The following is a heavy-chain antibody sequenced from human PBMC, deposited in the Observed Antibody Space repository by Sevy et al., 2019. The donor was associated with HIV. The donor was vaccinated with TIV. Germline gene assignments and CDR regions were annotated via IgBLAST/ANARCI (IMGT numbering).Heavy chain of an antibody. Sequence: GGSLRLSCAASGFTFSGYAMNWVRQAPGKGLEWVSAINGKGRSTHYADSVEGRITISRDNSKSTLYLQVNSLRAEDTAVYYCAKTINSGGGVVPAANYYYYGFDDWGQGTTVTVSS. CDR1: GFTFSGYA. CDR3: AKTINSGGGVVPAANYYYYGFDD. D-gene: IGHD2-2*01. V-gene: IGHV3-23*01. J-gene: IGHJ6*02. CDR2: INGKGRST.